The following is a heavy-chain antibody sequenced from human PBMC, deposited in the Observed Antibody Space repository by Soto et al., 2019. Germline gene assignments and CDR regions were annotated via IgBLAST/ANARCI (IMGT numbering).Heavy chain of an antibody. V-gene: IGHV3-23*01. CDR3: AKDSWGYFDWLLYYGGFDP. Sequence: PVGSLRLSCAASGCTFSSYAMSWVRHSPGKGLEWVSAISGSGGSTYYADSVKGRFTISRDNSKNTLYLQMNSLRAEDTAVYYCAKDSWGYFDWLLYYGGFDPWGQGTLVTVSS. CDR2: ISGSGGST. J-gene: IGHJ5*02. CDR1: GCTFSSYA. D-gene: IGHD3-9*01.